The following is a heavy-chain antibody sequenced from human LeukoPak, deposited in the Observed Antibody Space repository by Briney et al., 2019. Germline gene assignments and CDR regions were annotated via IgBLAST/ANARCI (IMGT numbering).Heavy chain of an antibody. J-gene: IGHJ5*02. V-gene: IGHV1-3*01. CDR2: INAGNGNT. CDR3: ARPHYDFWSGYYVWFDP. CDR1: GYTFTSYA. D-gene: IGHD3-3*01. Sequence: ASVKVSCKASGYTFTSYAMHWVRQAPRQRLEWMGWINAGNGNTKYSQKFQGRVTITRDTSASTAYMELSSLRSEDTAVYYCARPHYDFWSGYYVWFDPWGQGTLVTVSS.